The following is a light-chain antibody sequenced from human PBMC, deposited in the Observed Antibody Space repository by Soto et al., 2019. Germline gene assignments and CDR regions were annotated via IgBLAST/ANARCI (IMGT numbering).Light chain of an antibody. Sequence: QSVLTQPPSVSGAPGQRVFISCTGSSSNIGAGYDVHWYQQLPGTAPKLVIYGNSNRPSGVPDRFSGSKSGTSASLAITGLQAEDEADYYCGSYTSDNICVVFGGGTKVTVL. CDR1: SSNIGAGYD. CDR3: GSYTSDNICVV. V-gene: IGLV1-40*01. J-gene: IGLJ2*01. CDR2: GNS.